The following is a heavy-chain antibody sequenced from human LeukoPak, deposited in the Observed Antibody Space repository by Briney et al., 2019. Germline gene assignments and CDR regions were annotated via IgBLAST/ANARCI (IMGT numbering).Heavy chain of an antibody. CDR1: GGSISSYY. J-gene: IGHJ6*02. Sequence: SETLSLTCTVSGGSISSYYWSWIRQPPGKGLEWIGYIYYSGSTNYNPSLRSRVTISVDTSKNQFSLKLSSVTAADTAVYYCARVRRFWDSNGMDVWGQGTTVTVSS. D-gene: IGHD4-11*01. V-gene: IGHV4-59*01. CDR2: IYYSGST. CDR3: ARVRRFWDSNGMDV.